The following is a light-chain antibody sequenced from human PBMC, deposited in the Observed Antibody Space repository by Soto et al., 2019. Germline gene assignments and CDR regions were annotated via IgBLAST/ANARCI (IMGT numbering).Light chain of an antibody. J-gene: IGKJ2*01. Sequence: DIRLTQSPSTLSASVGDRVTITCRASQSISDRLAGYQQKAGKAPRLLIYRASSLENGVPSRFSGSGSGTEFALNRSSLQPDDFASWCGQHYDVYSALTFGDGTQLDI. CDR3: QHYDVYSALT. CDR2: RAS. V-gene: IGKV1-5*03. CDR1: QSISDR.